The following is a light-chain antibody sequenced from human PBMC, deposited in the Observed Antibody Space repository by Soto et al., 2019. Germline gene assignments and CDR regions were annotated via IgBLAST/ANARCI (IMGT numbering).Light chain of an antibody. Sequence: AIQMTQFPASLSASVGDRVTITCRASQGISDELGWYQQKPGKAPKLLIYGASRLESGVPSRFSGSGSGTDFSPTTYSRRHEDSATYFCLQDYNNPRTFGQGTKLQIK. CDR1: QGISDE. CDR3: LQDYNNPRT. J-gene: IGKJ2*01. V-gene: IGKV1-6*01. CDR2: GAS.